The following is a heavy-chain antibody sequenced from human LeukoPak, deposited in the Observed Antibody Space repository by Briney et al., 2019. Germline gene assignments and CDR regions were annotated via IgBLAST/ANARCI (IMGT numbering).Heavy chain of an antibody. D-gene: IGHD6-13*01. V-gene: IGHV3-7*01. CDR3: ARSGYSSSWPRADWFDP. Sequence: GGSLRLSCAASGFTFSSYWMSWVRQAPGKGLEWVANIKQDGSEKYYVDSVKGRFTISRDNAKNSLYLQMNSLRAEDTAVYYCARSGYSSSWPRADWFDPWGQGTLVTVSS. CDR2: IKQDGSEK. J-gene: IGHJ5*02. CDR1: GFTFSSYW.